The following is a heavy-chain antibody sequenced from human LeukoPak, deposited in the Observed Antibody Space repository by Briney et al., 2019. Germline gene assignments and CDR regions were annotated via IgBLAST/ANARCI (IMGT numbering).Heavy chain of an antibody. D-gene: IGHD6-19*01. CDR2: ISSRGDST. CDR3: VKGPRPDITVAHTVEN. J-gene: IGHJ4*02. V-gene: IGHV3-23*01. Sequence: PGGSLRLSCAASGFTFDEHDMYWVRQVPGRGLEWVSTISSRGDSTYVADSVKGRFTISRDNSKNSLYLQMNTVRAEDTAVYYCVKGPRPDITVAHTVENWGQGTLVTVSS. CDR1: GFTFDEHD.